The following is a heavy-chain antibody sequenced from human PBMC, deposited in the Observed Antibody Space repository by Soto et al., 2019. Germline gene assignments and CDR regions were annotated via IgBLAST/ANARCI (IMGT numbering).Heavy chain of an antibody. V-gene: IGHV3-23*01. D-gene: IGHD1-1*01. J-gene: IGHJ4*02. CDR1: GFTFSRCA. Sequence: EVQLLASGGGLVQPGGSLRLSCAASGFTFSRCAMSWVRQAPGKGLEWVSGISGSGGSTYYADSVRGRFTISRDNSKNTVYLQMNSLRAEDTAVYYCANYNDSTLGYWGQGTLVIVSS. CDR2: ISGSGGST. CDR3: ANYNDSTLGY.